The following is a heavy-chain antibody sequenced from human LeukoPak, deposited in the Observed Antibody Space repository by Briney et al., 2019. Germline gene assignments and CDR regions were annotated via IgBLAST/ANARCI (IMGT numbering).Heavy chain of an antibody. V-gene: IGHV3-23*01. Sequence: GGSLRLSCATSDFDFTSHAMTWVRQAPGKGLEWVSAISISGTKTYYGDSVKGRFIISRDNSKNTLYLQMNSLRVEDTAVYYCAKDLWTGKPAANDLWGQGTLVTVSS. CDR1: DFDFTSHA. D-gene: IGHD2-2*01. J-gene: IGHJ4*02. CDR3: AKDLWTGKPAANDL. CDR2: ISISGTKT.